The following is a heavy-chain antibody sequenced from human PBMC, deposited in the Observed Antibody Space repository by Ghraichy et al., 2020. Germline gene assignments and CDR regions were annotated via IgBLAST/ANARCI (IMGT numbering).Heavy chain of an antibody. CDR1: GGSFSGYY. CDR3: ARGSWTAAGHSNWFDP. CDR2: INHSGST. Sequence: SETLSLTCAVYGGSFSGYYWSWIRQPPGKGLEWIGEINHSGSTNYNPSLKSRVTISVDTSKNQFSLKLSSVTAADTAVYYCARGSWTAAGHSNWFDPWGQGTLVTVSS. V-gene: IGHV4-34*01. D-gene: IGHD6-13*01. J-gene: IGHJ5*02.